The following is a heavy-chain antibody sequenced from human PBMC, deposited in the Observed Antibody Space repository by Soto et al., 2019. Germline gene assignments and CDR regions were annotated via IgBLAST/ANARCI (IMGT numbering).Heavy chain of an antibody. V-gene: IGHV1-58*02. CDR1: GFTFSSCG. CDR2: IVVGSGNT. Sequence: QIQLVQFGPEVRKPGTPVKVSCKASGFTFSSCGIHWVRQARGQRLEWIGWIVVGSGNTNYAQKFQERVTITRDVSTNTAYMELTSLRSDDTAVYYCAADLPPTDPYNWFEPWGQGTLVTVSS. D-gene: IGHD1-1*01. J-gene: IGHJ5*02. CDR3: AADLPPTDPYNWFEP.